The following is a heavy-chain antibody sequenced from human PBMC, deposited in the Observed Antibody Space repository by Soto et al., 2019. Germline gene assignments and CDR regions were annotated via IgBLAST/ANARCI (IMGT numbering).Heavy chain of an antibody. CDR2: ISGSGGST. CDR1: GFTFSSYA. V-gene: IGHV3-23*01. CDR3: AKHVQIFYYYYYMDV. Sequence: EVQLLESGGGLVQPGGSLRLSCAASGFTFSSYAMSWVRQAPGKGLEWVSAISGSGGSTYYTDSVKGRFTISRDNSKNTLYLQMNSLRSEDTAVYYCAKHVQIFYYYYYMDVWGKGTTVTVSS. D-gene: IGHD3-3*01. J-gene: IGHJ6*03.